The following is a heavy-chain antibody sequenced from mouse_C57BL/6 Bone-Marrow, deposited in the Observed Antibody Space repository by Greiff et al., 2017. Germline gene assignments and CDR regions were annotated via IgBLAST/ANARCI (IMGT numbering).Heavy chain of an antibody. CDR2: INPSTGGT. D-gene: IGHD6-1*01. CDR3: ARERGGSYPDY. Sequence: EVQLQQSGPELVKPGASVKISCKASGYSFTGYYMNWVKQSPEKSLEWIGEINPSTGGTTYNQKFKAKATLTVDKSSSTAYMQLKSLTSEDSAVYYCARERGGSYPDYWGQGTTLTVSS. V-gene: IGHV1-42*01. CDR1: GYSFTGYY. J-gene: IGHJ2*01.